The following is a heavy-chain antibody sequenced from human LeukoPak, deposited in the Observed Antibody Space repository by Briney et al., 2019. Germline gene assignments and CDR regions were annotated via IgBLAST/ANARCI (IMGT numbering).Heavy chain of an antibody. CDR2: ISYDGSNK. CDR1: GFTFSSYA. V-gene: IGHV3-30-3*01. CDR3: AGLGYCTTISCP. Sequence: GGSLRLSCAASGFTFSSYAMHWVRQAPGKGLEWVAVISYDGSNKYYADSVKGRFTISRDNSKNTLYLQMNSLRPEDTALYYCAGLGYCTTISCPWGQGTLVTVSS. J-gene: IGHJ5*02. D-gene: IGHD2-8*01.